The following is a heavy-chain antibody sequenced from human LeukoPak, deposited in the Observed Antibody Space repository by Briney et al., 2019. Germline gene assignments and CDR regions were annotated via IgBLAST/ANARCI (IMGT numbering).Heavy chain of an antibody. CDR1: GITLSNYG. CDR3: AKRGVVIRVILVGFHKEAYYFVS. Sequence: GGSLRLSCAVSGITLSNYGMSWLRQAPGKGLEWVAGISDSGGRTNYADSVKGRFTISRDNPKNTLYLQMNSLRAEDTAVYFCAKRGVVIRVILVGFHKEAYYFVSWGQGALVTVSS. CDR2: ISDSGGRT. J-gene: IGHJ4*02. D-gene: IGHD3-22*01. V-gene: IGHV3-23*01.